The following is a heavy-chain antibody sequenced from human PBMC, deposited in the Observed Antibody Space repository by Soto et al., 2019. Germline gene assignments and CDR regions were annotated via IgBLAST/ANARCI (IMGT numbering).Heavy chain of an antibody. J-gene: IGHJ3*01. CDR1: GGTFNGYG. Sequence: QVQLVQSGAVVKKPGSSVEVSCKASGGTFNGYGISWVRQAPGQGLEWMGGTVPVFDTSKYAPRFQGRVTITADKSTSTAYMELSSVRSEDTAIYFCARGVSNSRAYYTGPSAYDLWGQGTLVIVSS. V-gene: IGHV1-69*06. D-gene: IGHD3-3*01. CDR2: TVPVFDTS. CDR3: ARGVSNSRAYYTGPSAYDL.